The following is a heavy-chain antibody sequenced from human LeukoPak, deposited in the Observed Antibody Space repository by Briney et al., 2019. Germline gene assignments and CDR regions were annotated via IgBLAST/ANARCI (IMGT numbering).Heavy chain of an antibody. CDR2: ISSSSSTI. Sequence: GGSLRLSCAASGFTFSSYSMNWVRQAPGKGLEWVSYISSSSSTIYYADSVKGRFTISRDNAKNTLYLQMNSLRAEDTAVYYCARVRRMDYDILTGYFLFDYWGQGTLVTVSS. D-gene: IGHD3-9*01. CDR3: ARVRRMDYDILTGYFLFDY. J-gene: IGHJ4*02. CDR1: GFTFSSYS. V-gene: IGHV3-48*04.